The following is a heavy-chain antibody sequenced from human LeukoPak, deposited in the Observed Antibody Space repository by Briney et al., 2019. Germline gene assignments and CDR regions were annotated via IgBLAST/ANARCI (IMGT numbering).Heavy chain of an antibody. Sequence: ASVKVSCKASGYTFTSYGISWVRQAHGQGLEWMGWISAYNGNTNYAQKLQGRVTMTTDTSTSTAYMELRSLRSDDTAVYYCARDPGVVVAATPDYWGQGTLVTVSS. J-gene: IGHJ4*02. V-gene: IGHV1-18*01. D-gene: IGHD2-15*01. CDR1: GYTFTSYG. CDR2: ISAYNGNT. CDR3: ARDPGVVVAATPDY.